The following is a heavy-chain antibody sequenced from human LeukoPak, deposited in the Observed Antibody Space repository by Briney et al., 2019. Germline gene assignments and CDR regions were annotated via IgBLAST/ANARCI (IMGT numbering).Heavy chain of an antibody. CDR3: ARARVTWYYDSSGYYQADDAFDI. D-gene: IGHD3-22*01. CDR2: IYPGDSDT. CDR1: GYTFTNYW. V-gene: IGHV5-51*01. J-gene: IGHJ3*02. Sequence: GESLKISCKASGYTFTNYWIGWVRQMPGKGLEWMEIIYPGDSDTRYSPSFQGQATISADKSISTAYLQWSSLKASDTAMYYCARARVTWYYDSSGYYQADDAFDIWGQGTMVTVSS.